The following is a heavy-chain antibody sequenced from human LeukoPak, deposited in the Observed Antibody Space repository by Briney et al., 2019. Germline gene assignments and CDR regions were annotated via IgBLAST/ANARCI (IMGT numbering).Heavy chain of an antibody. D-gene: IGHD6-13*01. V-gene: IGHV4-4*07. CDR1: GGSISSYY. J-gene: IGHJ4*02. CDR3: ARDLYSSSWYGTFDY. CDR2: IYTSGST. Sequence: SETLSLTCTVSGGSISSYYWSWIRQPAAKGLEWIGHIYTSGSTNYNPSLKSRVTMSVDTSTNQFSLKLSSVTAADTAIYYCARDLYSSSWYGTFDYWGQGTLVTVSS.